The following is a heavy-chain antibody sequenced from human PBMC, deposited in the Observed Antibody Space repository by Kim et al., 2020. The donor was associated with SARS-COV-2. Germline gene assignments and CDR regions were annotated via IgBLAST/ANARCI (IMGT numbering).Heavy chain of an antibody. V-gene: IGHV4-59*01. Sequence: SETLSLTCTVSGGSISSYYWSWIRQPPGKGLEWIGYIYYSGSTNYNPSLKSRVTISVDTSKNQFSLKLSSVTAADTAVYYCARGTHYYDSSGYSGISYYFDYWGQGTLVTVSS. D-gene: IGHD3-22*01. J-gene: IGHJ4*02. CDR1: GGSISSYY. CDR3: ARGTHYYDSSGYSGISYYFDY. CDR2: IYYSGST.